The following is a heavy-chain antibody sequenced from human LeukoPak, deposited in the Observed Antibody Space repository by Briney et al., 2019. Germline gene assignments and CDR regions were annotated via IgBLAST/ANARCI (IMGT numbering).Heavy chain of an antibody. CDR3: ARDSGMDV. Sequence: GVSLRLSCAASVFIVSRNYMLGVRQAPAKGLEGVTVIYSGCRTYYADSVKARFTTSRDNSKNTLYLQMNIFRAEDTAVYYCARDSGMDVWGQGTTVTVSS. CDR2: IYSGCRT. V-gene: IGHV3-66*01. CDR1: VFIVSRNY. J-gene: IGHJ6*02.